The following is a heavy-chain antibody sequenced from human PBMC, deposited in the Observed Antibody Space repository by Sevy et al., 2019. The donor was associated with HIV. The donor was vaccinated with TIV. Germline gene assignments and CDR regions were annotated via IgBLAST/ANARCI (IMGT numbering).Heavy chain of an antibody. CDR3: ARGGDDGAFDI. CDR1: GFTFSDYW. D-gene: IGHD2-21*02. Sequence: GGSLRLSCAASGFTFSDYWMSWVRQAPGKGLEWVANIKQGGSEKYYVDSVKGRFTISRDNAKNSLYLQMNSLRVEDTAVYYCARGGDDGAFDIWGQGTMVTVSS. J-gene: IGHJ3*02. V-gene: IGHV3-7*01. CDR2: IKQGGSEK.